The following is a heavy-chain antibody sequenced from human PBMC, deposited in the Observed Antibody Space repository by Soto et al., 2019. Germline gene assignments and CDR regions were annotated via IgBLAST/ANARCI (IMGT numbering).Heavy chain of an antibody. V-gene: IGHV5-51*01. Sequence: LGESLKISCKGSGYSLTSYWIGWVRQMPGKGLEWMGIIYPGDSDTRYSPSFQGQVTISADKSISTAYLQWSSLKASDTAMYYCARRRREYYDFWSGYRPHLDAFDIWGQGTMVTVSS. D-gene: IGHD3-3*01. J-gene: IGHJ3*02. CDR1: GYSLTSYW. CDR2: IYPGDSDT. CDR3: ARRRREYYDFWSGYRPHLDAFDI.